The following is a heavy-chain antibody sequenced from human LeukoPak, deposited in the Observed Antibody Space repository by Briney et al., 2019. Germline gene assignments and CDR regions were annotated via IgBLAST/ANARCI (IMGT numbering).Heavy chain of an antibody. CDR2: INPNSGGT. CDR1: GYTFTGYF. CDR3: AREAGRDGYNSVYYYYYMDV. D-gene: IGHD5-24*01. Sequence: GASVKVSCKASGYTFTGYFMHWVRQAPGQGLEWMGWINPNSGGTNYAQKFQGRVTMTRDTSTSTAYMEPSRLRSDDTAVYYCAREAGRDGYNSVYYYYYMDVWGKGTTVTVSS. V-gene: IGHV1-2*02. J-gene: IGHJ6*03.